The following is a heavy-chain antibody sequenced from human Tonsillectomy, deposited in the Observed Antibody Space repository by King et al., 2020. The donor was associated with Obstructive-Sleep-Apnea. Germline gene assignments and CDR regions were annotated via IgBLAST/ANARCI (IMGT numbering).Heavy chain of an antibody. Sequence: VQLVESGGGLVKPGGSLRLSCAASVFTFSNAWMSWGRQAPGKGLEWVGRIKSKTDGGTTDYAAPVKGRFTILRDDSEKTQYLQMNSLKTEDTAVYYCSTAGSTGTTRGYWGQGTLVTVSS. V-gene: IGHV3-15*01. CDR2: IKSKTDGGTT. CDR3: STAGSTGTTRGY. CDR1: VFTFSNAW. D-gene: IGHD1-7*01. J-gene: IGHJ4*02.